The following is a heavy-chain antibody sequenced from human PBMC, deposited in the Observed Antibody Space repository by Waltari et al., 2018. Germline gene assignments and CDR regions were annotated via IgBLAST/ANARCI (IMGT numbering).Heavy chain of an antibody. V-gene: IGHV3-9*01. Sequence: EVQLVESGGGLVQPGRSLRLSWAASGFSFDDYAMPWVRQAPGKGLEWVAGVSWKSGNLGYADSVQGRFTISRDDAKNSLYLQMNSLRAEDTAVYYCAKDVAAGDPPNYYSYMDVWGKGTTVTVSS. CDR2: VSWKSGNL. D-gene: IGHD6-13*01. CDR3: AKDVAAGDPPNYYSYMDV. J-gene: IGHJ6*03. CDR1: GFSFDDYA.